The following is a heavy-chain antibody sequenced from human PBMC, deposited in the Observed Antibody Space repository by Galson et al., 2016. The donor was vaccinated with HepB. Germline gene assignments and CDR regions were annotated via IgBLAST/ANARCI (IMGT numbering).Heavy chain of an antibody. D-gene: IGHD2-2*02. CDR1: GFTFSIYA. Sequence: SLRLSCAASGFTFSIYAMNWVRQAPGRGLQWVSGIGGSGGKTYYTDSVKGRFIMSRDNSNNTLYLLMNNLRVEDTAIYYCAKEGIREDLMEAEIPFLDVWGQGTPVTVSS. CDR2: IGGSGGKT. J-gene: IGHJ6*02. V-gene: IGHV3-23*01. CDR3: AKEGIREDLMEAEIPFLDV.